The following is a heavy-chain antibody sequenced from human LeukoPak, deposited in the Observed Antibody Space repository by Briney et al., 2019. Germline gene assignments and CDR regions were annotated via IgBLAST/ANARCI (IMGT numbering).Heavy chain of an antibody. Sequence: GRSLRLSCAASGFTFSDYGIHWVRQAPGKGLEWVAVLSPHANYEYYADSVQGRFAVSRDDSKNTVYLQMNSLRDEETAVYYCARDWVDRSLDYWGLGTLVTVSS. CDR3: ARDWVDRSLDY. J-gene: IGHJ4*02. CDR1: GFTFSDYG. D-gene: IGHD3-16*01. CDR2: LSPHANYE. V-gene: IGHV3-33*01.